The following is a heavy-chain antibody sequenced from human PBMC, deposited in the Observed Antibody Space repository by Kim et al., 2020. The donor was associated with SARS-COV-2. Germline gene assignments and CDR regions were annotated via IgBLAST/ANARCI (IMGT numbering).Heavy chain of an antibody. D-gene: IGHD3-16*02. CDR1: GFTFSDYY. J-gene: IGHJ6*02. CDR3: ARVGYDYVWGRYRDYYYYYGMDC. V-gene: IGHV3-11*05. CDR2: ISSSSSYT. Sequence: GGSLRLSCAASGFTFSDYYMSWIRQAPGKGLEWVSYISSSSSYTNYADSVKGRFTISRDNAKNSLYLQMNSLRAEDTAVYYCARVGYDYVWGRYRDYYYYYGMDCWGQGTTVTVSS.